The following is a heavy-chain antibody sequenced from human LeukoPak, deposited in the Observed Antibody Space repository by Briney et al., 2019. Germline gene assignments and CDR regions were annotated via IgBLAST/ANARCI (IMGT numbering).Heavy chain of an antibody. J-gene: IGHJ4*02. V-gene: IGHV3-23*01. CDR2: ISGSGGTT. CDR1: GFTFNNYD. D-gene: IGHD6-13*01. Sequence: GGSLRLSCAASGFTFNNYDITWVRQAPGKGLEWVSKISGSGGTTYYADSVKGRFTISRDNSKNTLYLQMNSLRAEDTAVYYCASQQLAFDYWGQGTLVTVSS. CDR3: ASQQLAFDY.